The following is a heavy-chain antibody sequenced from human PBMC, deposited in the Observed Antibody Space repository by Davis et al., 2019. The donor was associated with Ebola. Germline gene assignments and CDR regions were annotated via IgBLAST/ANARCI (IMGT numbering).Heavy chain of an antibody. CDR2: ISISGSTI. CDR1: GFTFSDYY. D-gene: IGHD3-16*01. Sequence: GGSLRLSCAASGFTFSDYYMSWIRQAPGKGLEWVSYISISGSTIYYADSVKGRFTISRDNAKNSLYLQMNSLRDKDTAVYYCARVLYDYIWGSYRLSFDYLGQGTLVTVSS. J-gene: IGHJ4*02. V-gene: IGHV3-11*04. CDR3: ARVLYDYIWGSYRLSFDY.